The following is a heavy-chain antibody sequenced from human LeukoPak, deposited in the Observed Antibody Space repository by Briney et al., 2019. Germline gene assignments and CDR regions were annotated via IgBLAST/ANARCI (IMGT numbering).Heavy chain of an antibody. J-gene: IGHJ4*02. V-gene: IGHV4-4*07. Sequence: SETLSLTCTVSGGSITSYYWSWIRQPAGKGLEWIGRIYTRGSTKYSPSLKSRVTLSVDTSKNQFSLRLSSVTAADTAVYYCAGEGHYYDDTGYYYGGEDYWGQGILVTVSS. CDR1: GGSITSYY. D-gene: IGHD3-22*01. CDR3: AGEGHYYDDTGYYYGGEDY. CDR2: IYTRGST.